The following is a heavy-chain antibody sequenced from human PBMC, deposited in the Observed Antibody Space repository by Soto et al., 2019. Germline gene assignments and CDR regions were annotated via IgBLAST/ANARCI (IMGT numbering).Heavy chain of an antibody. D-gene: IGHD5-12*01. CDR2: IYFSGSA. J-gene: IGHJ4*02. V-gene: IGHV4-59*08. Sequence: SETLSLTCPVSGGSITSYYWSWIRQPPGKGLEWIGYIYFSGSANYNPSLKSRVTISVDTSKNQFSLKLSSVTAADTAVYYCARRYSGYGDYWGQGTLVTSPQ. CDR1: GGSITSYY. CDR3: ARRYSGYGDY.